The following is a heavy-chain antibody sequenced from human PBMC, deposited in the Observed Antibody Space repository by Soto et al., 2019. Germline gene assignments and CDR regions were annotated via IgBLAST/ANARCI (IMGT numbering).Heavy chain of an antibody. V-gene: IGHV3-33*01. J-gene: IGHJ6*03. CDR3: ARDRTGNHYMDV. CDR2: IWSDGGGK. CDR1: GFTFSNYG. D-gene: IGHD1-1*01. Sequence: QVQLMESGGGVVQPDKSLRLSCAASGFTFSNYGMHWVLQAPGKGLEWVAVIWSDGGGKYYAASVKGRFSISRDNSKNTLYLQMNSLGADDTAVYYCARDRTGNHYMDVWGKGTAVTVSS.